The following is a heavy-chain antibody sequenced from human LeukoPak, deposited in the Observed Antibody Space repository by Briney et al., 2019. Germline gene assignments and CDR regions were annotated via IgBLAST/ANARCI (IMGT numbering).Heavy chain of an antibody. Sequence: KSSETLSLTCTVSGGSISSYYWSWIRQPPGKGLEWIGYIYYSGSTNYNPSLKSRVTISVDTSKNQFSPKLSSVTAADTAVYYCAREAGYDYDDPRRHAFDIWGQGTMVTVSS. D-gene: IGHD3-22*01. V-gene: IGHV4-59*01. CDR3: AREAGYDYDDPRRHAFDI. CDR1: GGSISSYY. CDR2: IYYSGST. J-gene: IGHJ3*02.